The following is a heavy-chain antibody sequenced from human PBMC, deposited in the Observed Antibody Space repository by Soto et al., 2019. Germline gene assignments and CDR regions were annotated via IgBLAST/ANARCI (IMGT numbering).Heavy chain of an antibody. J-gene: IGHJ3*02. Sequence: SETLSLTCAVYGGSFSGYYWSWIRQPPGKGLEWIGEINHSGSTNYNPSLKSRVTISVDTSKNQFSLKLSSVTAADTAVYYCARGRWRSYYDSSGQTPSPFDIWGQGTMVTVSS. CDR1: GGSFSGYY. CDR3: ARGRWRSYYDSSGQTPSPFDI. CDR2: INHSGST. D-gene: IGHD3-22*01. V-gene: IGHV4-34*01.